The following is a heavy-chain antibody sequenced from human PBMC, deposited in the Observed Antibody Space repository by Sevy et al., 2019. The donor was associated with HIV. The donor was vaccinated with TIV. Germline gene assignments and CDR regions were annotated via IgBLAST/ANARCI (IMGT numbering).Heavy chain of an antibody. CDR1: GYTFTSYG. CDR3: ARDGVEMATITSSCWFDP. J-gene: IGHJ5*02. D-gene: IGHD5-12*01. CDR2: ISAYNGNT. V-gene: IGHV1-18*04. Sequence: ALVKVSCKASGYTFTSYGISWVRQAPGQGLEWMGWISAYNGNTNYAQKLQGRVTMTTDTSTSTAYMELRSLRSDDTAVYYCARDGVEMATITSSCWFDPWGQGTLVTISS.